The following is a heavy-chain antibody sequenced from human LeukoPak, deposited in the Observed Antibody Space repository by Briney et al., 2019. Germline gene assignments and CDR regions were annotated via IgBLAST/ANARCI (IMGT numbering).Heavy chain of an antibody. D-gene: IGHD1-26*01. CDR3: ARGSADGGNYLGYFYYYYMDV. CDR1: GYSISSGYY. Sequence: SETLSLTCTVSGYSISSGYYWGWLRQPPGKGLEWIGSVYFSGYTYYTPSLKSRVTISADTSKNLFSLRLSSVTAADTAVYYCARGSADGGNYLGYFYYYYMDVWGKGTTVTVSS. CDR2: VYFSGYT. V-gene: IGHV4-38-2*02. J-gene: IGHJ6*03.